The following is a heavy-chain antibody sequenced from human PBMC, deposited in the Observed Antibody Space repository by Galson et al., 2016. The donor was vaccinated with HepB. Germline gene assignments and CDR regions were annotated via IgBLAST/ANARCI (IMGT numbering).Heavy chain of an antibody. D-gene: IGHD2-15*01. CDR2: TYHTSNWYS. V-gene: IGHV6-1*01. Sequence: CAISGDSVSSQSAAWNWIRHSPSRGLEWLGRTYHTSNWYSDYAVSVKSRITINPDTSKNQFSLQLNSVTPEDTAVYYCARGNLVVPFSSDCDYWGQGSLVTVSS. CDR3: ARGNLVVPFSSDCDY. CDR1: GDSVSSQSAA. J-gene: IGHJ4*02.